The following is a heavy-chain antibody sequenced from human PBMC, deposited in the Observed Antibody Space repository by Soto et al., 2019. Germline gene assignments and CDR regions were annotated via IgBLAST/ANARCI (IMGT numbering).Heavy chain of an antibody. Sequence: SETLSLTCTVSGGSISSSSYYWGWIRQPPGKGLEWIGSFYYSGSTYYNPSLKSRVTISVDTSKNQFSLKLSSVTAADTAVYYCASEDIVVVVAATWGEVPHPLNRFVPCGQGTVVTVSS. CDR3: ASEDIVVVVAATWGEVPHPLNRFVP. D-gene: IGHD2-15*01. CDR2: FYYSGST. J-gene: IGHJ5*02. V-gene: IGHV4-39*01. CDR1: GGSISSSSYY.